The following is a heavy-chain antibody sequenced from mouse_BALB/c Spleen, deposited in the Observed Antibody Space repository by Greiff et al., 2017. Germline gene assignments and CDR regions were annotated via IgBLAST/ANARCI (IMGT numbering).Heavy chain of an antibody. CDR2: INPGSGGT. V-gene: IGHV1-54*01. D-gene: IGHD1-1*01. J-gene: IGHJ2*01. CDR1: GYAFTNYL. CDR3: ARYYYGSRYYFDY. Sequence: QVQLQQSGAELVRPGPSVKVSCKASGYAFTNYLIEWVKQRPGQGLEWIGVINPGSGGTNYNEKFKGKATLTADKSSSTAYMQLSSLTSDDSAVYFCARYYYGSRYYFDYWGQGTTLTVSS.